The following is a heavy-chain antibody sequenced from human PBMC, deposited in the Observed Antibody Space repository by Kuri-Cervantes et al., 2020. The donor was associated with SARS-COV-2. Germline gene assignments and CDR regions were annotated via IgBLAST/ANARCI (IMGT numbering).Heavy chain of an antibody. Sequence: GGSLRLSCAASGFTFSSYSMNWVRQAPGKGLEWVSAISGSGGSTYYADSVKGRFTISRDNSKNTLYLQMNSLRAEDTTVYYCAKSVGDFWSGYPEAYYYYGMDVWGQGTTVTVSS. CDR2: ISGSGGST. J-gene: IGHJ6*02. D-gene: IGHD3-3*01. CDR3: AKSVGDFWSGYPEAYYYYGMDV. V-gene: IGHV3-23*01. CDR1: GFTFSSYS.